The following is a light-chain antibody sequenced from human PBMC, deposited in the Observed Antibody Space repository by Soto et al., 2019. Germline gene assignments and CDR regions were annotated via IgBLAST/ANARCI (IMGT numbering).Light chain of an antibody. V-gene: IGLV1-40*01. Sequence: QSVLTQPPSVSGAPGHRVTISCTGSSSNIGANYDVHWYQQRPGTAPKLLIFGNSNRPSGVPDRFSGSKSGTSASLAITGLQAENEGDYYCQSYDSTLRARYVFGTGTKLNVL. CDR3: QSYDSTLRARYV. CDR2: GNS. CDR1: SSNIGANYD. J-gene: IGLJ1*01.